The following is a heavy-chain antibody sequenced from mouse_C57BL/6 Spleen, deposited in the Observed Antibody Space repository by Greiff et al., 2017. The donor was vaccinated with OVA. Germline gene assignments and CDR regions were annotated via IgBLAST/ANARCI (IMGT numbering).Heavy chain of an antibody. Sequence: QVQLKESGAELARPGASVKLSCKASGYTFTSYGISWVKQRTGQGLEWIGEIYPRSGNTYYNEKFKGKATLTADKSSSTAYMELRSLTSEDSAVYFCAILPLYYAMDYWGQGTSVTVSS. V-gene: IGHV1-81*01. CDR1: GYTFTSYG. CDR3: AILPLYYAMDY. D-gene: IGHD2-1*01. CDR2: IYPRSGNT. J-gene: IGHJ4*01.